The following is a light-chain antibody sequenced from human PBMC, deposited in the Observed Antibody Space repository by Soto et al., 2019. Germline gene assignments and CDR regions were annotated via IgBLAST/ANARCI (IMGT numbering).Light chain of an antibody. CDR1: QTVSSW. Sequence: DIQMTQSPSTLSASVGDRVTITCRASQTVSSWLTWNKKKPGRAPKLLIYKASSLESGVPSRFSGSGSGTEFTLTINNLQPDDFATYYCQQYNNYWTFGQGTKVDIK. CDR2: KAS. J-gene: IGKJ1*01. V-gene: IGKV1-5*03. CDR3: QQYNNYWT.